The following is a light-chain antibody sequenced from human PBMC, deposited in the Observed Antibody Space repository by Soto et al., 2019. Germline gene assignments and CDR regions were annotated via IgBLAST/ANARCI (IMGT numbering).Light chain of an antibody. V-gene: IGLV2-11*01. J-gene: IGLJ1*01. CDR3: CSSAGTYTYV. Sequence: QSALTQPRSVSGSPGQSVAISCTGTNSNLGDYNYVSWYQQHPGKAPKLMISDVSKWPSGVPDRFSGSKSGNTASLTISGLQAEDEADYYCCSSAGTYTYVFGTGTKLTVL. CDR1: NSNLGDYNY. CDR2: DVS.